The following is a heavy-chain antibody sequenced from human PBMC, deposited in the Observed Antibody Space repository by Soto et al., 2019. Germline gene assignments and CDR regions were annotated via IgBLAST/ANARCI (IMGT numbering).Heavy chain of an antibody. CDR3: AREIGP. J-gene: IGHJ5*02. CDR1: GFTFSIYW. Sequence: PGGSLRLSCAASGFTFSIYWMHWVRQAPGKELKWVSRINVDSTTTNYADSVEGRFTISRDNAKNSLYLQMNSLRADDTAVYYCAREIGPWGQGTLVTVSS. V-gene: IGHV3-74*01. CDR2: INVDSTTT.